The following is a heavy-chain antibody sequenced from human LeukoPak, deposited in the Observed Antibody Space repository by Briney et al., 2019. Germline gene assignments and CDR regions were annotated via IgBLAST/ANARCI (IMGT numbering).Heavy chain of an antibody. CDR2: IKSKTDGGTT. V-gene: IGHV3-15*01. CDR1: GFTFSNAW. CDR3: ARGAHSSSWYDSIDY. J-gene: IGHJ4*02. D-gene: IGHD6-13*01. Sequence: GGSPRLSCAASGFTFSNAWMSWVRQAPGKGLEWVGRIKSKTDGGTTDYAAPVKGRFTISRDNAKNSLYLQINSLRAEDTAVYYCARGAHSSSWYDSIDYWGQGTLVTVSS.